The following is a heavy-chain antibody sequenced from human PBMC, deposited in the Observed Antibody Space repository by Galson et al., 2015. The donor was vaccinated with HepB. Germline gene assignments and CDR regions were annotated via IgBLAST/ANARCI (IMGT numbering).Heavy chain of an antibody. Sequence: SVKVSCKASGYTFTSYAMHWVRQAPGQRLEWMGWINAGNGNTKYSQKFQGRVTITRDTSASTAYMELSSLRSEDTAVYYCARDGAYSSGCHDYWGQGTLATVSS. CDR3: ARDGAYSSGCHDY. J-gene: IGHJ4*02. D-gene: IGHD6-19*01. CDR1: GYTFTSYA. V-gene: IGHV1-3*01. CDR2: INAGNGNT.